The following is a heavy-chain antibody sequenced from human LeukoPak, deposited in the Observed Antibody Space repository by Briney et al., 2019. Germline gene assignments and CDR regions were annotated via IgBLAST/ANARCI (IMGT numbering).Heavy chain of an antibody. Sequence: GGSLRLSCTVSGFTVSSNSMSWVRQAPGKGLEWVSFIYSDNTHYSDSVKGRFTISRDNSKNTLYLQMNSLRAEDTAVYYCARDLVVVTGISDYWGQGTLVTVSS. CDR3: ARDLVVVTGISDY. J-gene: IGHJ4*02. CDR1: GFTVSSNS. CDR2: IYSDNT. D-gene: IGHD2-21*02. V-gene: IGHV3-53*01.